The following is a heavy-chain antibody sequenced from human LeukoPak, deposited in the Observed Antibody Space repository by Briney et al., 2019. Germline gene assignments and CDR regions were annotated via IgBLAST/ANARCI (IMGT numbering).Heavy chain of an antibody. V-gene: IGHV3-7*01. CDR1: GFIFSSYW. J-gene: IGHJ4*02. Sequence: GGSLRLSCAASGFIFSSYWMSWVRQAPGKGLEWVANIKQDGSEKYYVDSVKGRFTISRDNAKNSLYLQMNSLRAEDTAVYYCARTGSGSRGAFDYWGQGTLVTVSS. D-gene: IGHD1-26*01. CDR3: ARTGSGSRGAFDY. CDR2: IKQDGSEK.